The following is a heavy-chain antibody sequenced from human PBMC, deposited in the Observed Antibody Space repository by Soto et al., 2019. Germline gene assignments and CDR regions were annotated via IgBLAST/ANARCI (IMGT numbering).Heavy chain of an antibody. CDR3: ARGYCSSTSCYATEDYYYYYMDV. Sequence: ASVKVSCEASGYTFTSYDINWVRQATGQGLEWMGWMNPNSGDTNYAQKFQGRVTMTRNTSISTAYMELRRLRSDDTAVYYCARGYCSSTSCYATEDYYYYYMDVWGKGTTVTVSS. V-gene: IGHV1-8*02. CDR2: MNPNSGDT. J-gene: IGHJ6*03. D-gene: IGHD2-2*01. CDR1: GYTFTSYD.